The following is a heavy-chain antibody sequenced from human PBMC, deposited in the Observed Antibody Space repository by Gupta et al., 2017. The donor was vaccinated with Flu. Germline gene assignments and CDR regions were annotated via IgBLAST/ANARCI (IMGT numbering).Heavy chain of an antibody. CDR3: ARGVHSDSSHDVAFSLYYGMDV. V-gene: IGHV4-38-2*01. CDR1: GFSINTGYY. Sequence: QLHLHESVPGLVTPSETPSLTCAVSGFSINTGYYLVWVRQPPGKGLEWIGSIFRSGNTYYNPDLESRVTIAGDTSKNQFSLNLREVNDADRAVYCCARGVHSDSSHDVAFSLYYGMDVWGQGTTVTVSS. CDR2: IFRSGNT. J-gene: IGHJ6*02. D-gene: IGHD3-22*01.